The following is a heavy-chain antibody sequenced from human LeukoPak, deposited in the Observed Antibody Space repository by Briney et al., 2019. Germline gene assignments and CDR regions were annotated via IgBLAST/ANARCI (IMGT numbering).Heavy chain of an antibody. V-gene: IGHV4-34*09. CDR2: INHSGST. CDR3: ARVNYGSATKEDY. D-gene: IGHD3-10*01. J-gene: IGHJ4*02. Sequence: SETLSLTCAVYGGSFSGYYWSWIRQPPGKGLEWIGEINHSGSTNYNPSLKSRVTISVDTSENQFSLKLSSVTAADTAVYYCARVNYGSATKEDYWGQGTLVTVSS. CDR1: GGSFSGYY.